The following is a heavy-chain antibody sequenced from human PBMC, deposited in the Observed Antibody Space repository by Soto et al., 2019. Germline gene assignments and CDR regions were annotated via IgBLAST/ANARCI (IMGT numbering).Heavy chain of an antibody. D-gene: IGHD3-3*01. Sequence: ASVNVSCKASGYTVTSYAMHWVRQAPGQRLEWMGWINAGNGNTKYSQKFQGRVTITRDTSESTVYMELSLLRSEAPAVYYCERGKTFGSGYSIDDFDIWGQGTMVTVSS. CDR2: INAGNGNT. CDR3: ERGKTFGSGYSIDDFDI. CDR1: GYTVTSYA. J-gene: IGHJ3*02. V-gene: IGHV1-3*01.